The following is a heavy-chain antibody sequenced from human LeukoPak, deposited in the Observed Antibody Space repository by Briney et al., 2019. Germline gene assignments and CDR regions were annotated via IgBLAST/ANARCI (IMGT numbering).Heavy chain of an antibody. Sequence: GGSLRLSCAASGFTFSSYWMSWVRQARGKGLEWVANIKQDGSEKYYVDSVKGRFTISRDNAKNSLYLQMNSLRAEDTAVYYCARVLGVDTAMGGGDYWGQGTLVTVSS. CDR2: IKQDGSEK. D-gene: IGHD5-18*01. V-gene: IGHV3-7*01. J-gene: IGHJ4*02. CDR3: ARVLGVDTAMGGGDY. CDR1: GFTFSSYW.